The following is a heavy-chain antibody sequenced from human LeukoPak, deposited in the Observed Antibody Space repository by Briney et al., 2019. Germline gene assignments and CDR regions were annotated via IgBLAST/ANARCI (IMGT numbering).Heavy chain of an antibody. V-gene: IGHV3-23*01. CDR3: ARDFAAAAYYFDV. CDR1: GFTFSSYA. Sequence: GSLRLSCAASGFTFSSYAMSWVRQAPGKGLEWVSAISGSGGSTYYADSVKGRFTISRDNSKNTLYLQMNSLRTEDTAVYYCARDFAAAAYYFDVWGQGTQVTVSS. J-gene: IGHJ4*02. D-gene: IGHD6-13*01. CDR2: ISGSGGST.